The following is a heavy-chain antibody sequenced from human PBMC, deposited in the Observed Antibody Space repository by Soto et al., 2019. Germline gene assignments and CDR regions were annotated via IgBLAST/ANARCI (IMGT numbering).Heavy chain of an antibody. CDR2: ISGSGGST. J-gene: IGHJ3*02. D-gene: IGHD3-10*01. Sequence: TGGSLRLSCAGSGFTFSSYAMNWVRQAPGKGLEWVSAISGSGGSTYYADSVKGRFTISRDNSKNTLYLQMNSLRAGDTAVYYCARGAGSYFRRVVGAFDIWGQGTMVTVSS. CDR3: ARGAGSYFRRVVGAFDI. CDR1: GFTFSSYA. V-gene: IGHV3-23*01.